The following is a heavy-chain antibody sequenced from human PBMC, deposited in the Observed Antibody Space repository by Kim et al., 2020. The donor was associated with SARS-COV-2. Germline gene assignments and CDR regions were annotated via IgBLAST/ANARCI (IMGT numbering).Heavy chain of an antibody. CDR3: ARATYSNYVNWYFDL. J-gene: IGHJ2*01. D-gene: IGHD4-4*01. CDR1: GGSISSGGYY. CDR2: IYYSGST. V-gene: IGHV4-31*03. Sequence: SETLSLTCTVSGGSISSGGYYWSWIRQHPGKGLEWIGYIYYSGSTYYNPSLKSRVTISVDTSKNQFSLKLSSVTAADTAVYYCARATYSNYVNWYFDLWGRGTLVTVSS.